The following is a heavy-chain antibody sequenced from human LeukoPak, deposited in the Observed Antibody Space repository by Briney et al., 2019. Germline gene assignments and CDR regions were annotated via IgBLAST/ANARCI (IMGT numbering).Heavy chain of an antibody. D-gene: IGHD1-26*01. CDR3: ARDLDWDNAFDI. Sequence: ASVKVSCKASGGTFSSYAISWVRQAPGQGLEWMGIINPSGGSTSYAQKFQGRVTMTRDTSSSTVYMELSSLRSEDTAVYYCARDLDWDNAFDIWGQGTMVTVSS. CDR1: GGTFSSYA. CDR2: INPSGGST. J-gene: IGHJ3*02. V-gene: IGHV1-46*01.